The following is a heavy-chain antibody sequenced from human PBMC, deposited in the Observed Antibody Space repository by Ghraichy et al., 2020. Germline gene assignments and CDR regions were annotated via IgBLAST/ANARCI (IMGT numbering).Heavy chain of an antibody. D-gene: IGHD1-26*01. Sequence: GGSLRLSCSASGFTFTNYAMSWVRQAPGQGLQWVSGIVPGGGSTYYADSVDGRFTISRDNSKNTLYLQMDSLGAEDTAVYFCAKDGSGTFDDWYFDLWGRGTLVTVSS. V-gene: IGHV3-23*01. J-gene: IGHJ2*01. CDR3: AKDGSGTFDDWYFDL. CDR1: GFTFTNYA. CDR2: IVPGGGST.